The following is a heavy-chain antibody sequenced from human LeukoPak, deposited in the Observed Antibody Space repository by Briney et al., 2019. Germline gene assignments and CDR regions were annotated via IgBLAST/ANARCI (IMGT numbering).Heavy chain of an antibody. CDR2: ISYDGGNK. V-gene: IGHV3-30-3*01. Sequence: GKSLRLSCAASGLTFSGYAMYWVRQAPGKGLEWVAVISYDGGNKYYADSVKGRFTISRDNSKNTLYLQMNSLRTEDTAVYYCARGSPPDYWGQGTLVTVSS. J-gene: IGHJ4*02. CDR1: GLTFSGYA. CDR3: ARGSPPDY.